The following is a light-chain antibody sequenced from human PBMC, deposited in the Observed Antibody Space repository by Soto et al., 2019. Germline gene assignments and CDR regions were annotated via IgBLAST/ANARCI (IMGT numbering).Light chain of an antibody. CDR1: QSVSSF. J-gene: IGKJ3*01. Sequence: EIVLTQSPATLSLSPGERATLSCRASQSVSSFLAWYQQKPGQAPRLLIYDASNRATGIPARFSGSGSGTDFTPTISSLEPEDFAVYYCQQRSNWQVTFGPGTKVDIK. CDR2: DAS. V-gene: IGKV3-11*01. CDR3: QQRSNWQVT.